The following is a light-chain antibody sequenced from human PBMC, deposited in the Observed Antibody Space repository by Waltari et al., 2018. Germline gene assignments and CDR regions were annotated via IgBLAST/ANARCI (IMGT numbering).Light chain of an antibody. Sequence: QSALPQPASVSGSPGQSITISCTGTSSDVGTYNYVSWYQQHPGKAHKLMIYAVSNRPAVVSDRFSGSKSGNTASLTISGRQAEDEADYYCNSYSSSSSLVLFGGGTKLTVV. V-gene: IGLV2-14*03. CDR2: AVS. CDR1: SSDVGTYNY. CDR3: NSYSSSSSLVL. J-gene: IGLJ2*01.